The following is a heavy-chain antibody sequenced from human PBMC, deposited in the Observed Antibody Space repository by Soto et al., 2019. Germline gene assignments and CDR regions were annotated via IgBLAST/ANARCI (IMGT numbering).Heavy chain of an antibody. V-gene: IGHV3-23*01. D-gene: IGHD3-10*01. CDR3: AKVEAGGYGMDV. Sequence: PCGSPSLPRTSFGFTFSRHAMTRVRQAPGKGLEWVSGLSDSGGSIYYADSVKGRFTISRDNSKNTLYLQMNSLRAEDTAVYYCAKVEAGGYGMDVWGQGTTVTVSS. CDR1: GFTFSRHA. CDR2: LSDSGGSI. J-gene: IGHJ6*02.